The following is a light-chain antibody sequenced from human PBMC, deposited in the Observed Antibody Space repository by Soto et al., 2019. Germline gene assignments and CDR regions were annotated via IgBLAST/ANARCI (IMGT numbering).Light chain of an antibody. J-gene: IGLJ3*02. CDR3: SSYTSSSTHWV. Sequence: QSALTQPASVSGSPGQSITISCTGTSSDVGGYNYVSWYQQHPGKAPKLMIYEVSNRPSGVSNRFSGSKSGNTASLTISGLQAEDEAHYYCSSYTSSSTHWVFGGGTQLTIL. CDR2: EVS. CDR1: SSDVGGYNY. V-gene: IGLV2-14*01.